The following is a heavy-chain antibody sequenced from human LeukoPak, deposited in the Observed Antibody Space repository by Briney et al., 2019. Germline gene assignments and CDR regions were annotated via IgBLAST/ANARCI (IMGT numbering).Heavy chain of an antibody. CDR3: ARHGSSSWYAWFDP. J-gene: IGHJ5*02. Sequence: PSETLSLTCTVSGGSISSYYWSWIRQPPGKGLEWIGYIYTSGSTNYNPSLKSRVTISVDTSKNQFSLKLSSVTAADTAVYYCARHGSSSWYAWFDPWGQGTLVTVSS. V-gene: IGHV4-4*09. CDR2: IYTSGST. D-gene: IGHD6-13*01. CDR1: GGSISSYY.